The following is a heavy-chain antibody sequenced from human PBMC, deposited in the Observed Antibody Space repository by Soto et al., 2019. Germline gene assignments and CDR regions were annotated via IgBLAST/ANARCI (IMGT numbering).Heavy chain of an antibody. CDR3: ARDRLATSTIDY. Sequence: EVQLVESGGGLVKPGGSLRLSCAASGFTFSSYSMNWVRQAPGKGLEWVSSISSSSSYIYYADSVKGRFTISRDNAKNSLYLQMNSVRAEDTAVYYSARDRLATSTIDYWGQGTLVTVSS. D-gene: IGHD5-12*01. J-gene: IGHJ4*02. CDR2: ISSSSSYI. V-gene: IGHV3-21*01. CDR1: GFTFSSYS.